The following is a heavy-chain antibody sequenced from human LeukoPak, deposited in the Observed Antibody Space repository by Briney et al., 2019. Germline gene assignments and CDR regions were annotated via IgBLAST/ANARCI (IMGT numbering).Heavy chain of an antibody. Sequence: GGSLRLSCAASGFTVSSNYMSWVRQAPGKGLEWVSVIYSGGSTYYADSVKGRFTISRHNSKNTLYLQMDSLRAEDTAVYYCARGPITGTVWFDPWGQGTLVTVSS. CDR1: GFTVSSNY. J-gene: IGHJ5*02. CDR3: ARGPITGTVWFDP. CDR2: IYSGGST. V-gene: IGHV3-53*04. D-gene: IGHD1-7*01.